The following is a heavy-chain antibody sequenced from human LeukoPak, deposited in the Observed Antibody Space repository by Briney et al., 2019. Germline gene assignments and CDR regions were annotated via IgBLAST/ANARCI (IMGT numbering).Heavy chain of an antibody. Sequence: GGSLRLSCAASGFTFKGSAMNWVRQSAGKGLEWVARSRTLSNTYATAYAASVKGRFTISREDFKNTIYLQMNSLRAEDTAVYYCAKFFTGEYVRAFDVWGQGTMVTVSS. CDR1: GFTFKGSA. V-gene: IGHV3-73*01. CDR3: AKFFTGEYVRAFDV. D-gene: IGHD3-10*02. CDR2: SRTLSNTYAT. J-gene: IGHJ3*01.